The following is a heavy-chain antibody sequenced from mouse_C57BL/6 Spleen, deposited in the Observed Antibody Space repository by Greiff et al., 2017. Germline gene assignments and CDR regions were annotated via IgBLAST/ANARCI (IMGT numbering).Heavy chain of an antibody. V-gene: IGHV1-69*01. D-gene: IGHD2-4*01. CDR1: GYTFTSYW. CDR3: ARDRDYDQGYFDY. CDR2: IDPSDSYT. Sequence: QVQLQQPGAELVMPGASVKLSCKASGYTFTSYWMHWVKQRPGQGLEWIGEIDPSDSYTNYNQKFKGKSTLTVDKSSSTAYMQLSSLTSEDSAVYYCARDRDYDQGYFDYWGQGTTLTVSS. J-gene: IGHJ2*01.